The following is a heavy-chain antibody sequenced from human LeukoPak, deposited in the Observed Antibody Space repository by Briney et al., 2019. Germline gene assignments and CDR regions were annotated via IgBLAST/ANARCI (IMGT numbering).Heavy chain of an antibody. Sequence: ASVKVFCKASGYTFTDYYMHWVRQAPGQGLEWMGWINPNSGGTNYAQKFQGRVTMTRDTSISTAYMELSRLRSDDTAVYYCARDVRVTMVRGPNYGMDVWGQGTTVTVSS. CDR1: GYTFTDYY. CDR3: ARDVRVTMVRGPNYGMDV. J-gene: IGHJ6*02. V-gene: IGHV1-2*02. CDR2: INPNSGGT. D-gene: IGHD3-10*01.